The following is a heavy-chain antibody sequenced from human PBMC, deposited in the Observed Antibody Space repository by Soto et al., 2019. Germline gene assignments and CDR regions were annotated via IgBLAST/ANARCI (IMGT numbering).Heavy chain of an antibody. D-gene: IGHD6-13*01. Sequence: QAQLVQSGAEVKKPGASVKVSCKASGYTFTSYGISWVRQAPGQGLEWMGWISAYNGNTNYAQKLQGRVTMTTDTSTSTAYMELRSLRSDDTAVYYCARDDQQPGVRCHFDYWGQGTLVTVSS. J-gene: IGHJ4*02. CDR1: GYTFTSYG. V-gene: IGHV1-18*01. CDR2: ISAYNGNT. CDR3: ARDDQQPGVRCHFDY.